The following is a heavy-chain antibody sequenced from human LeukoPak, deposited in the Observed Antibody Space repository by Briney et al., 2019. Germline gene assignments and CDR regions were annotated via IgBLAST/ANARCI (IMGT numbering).Heavy chain of an antibody. J-gene: IGHJ4*02. Sequence: PGGSLRLSCVTSGFTFSNYGMHWVRQLPGKGLEWVAVISYDSEGDYHVDSVKGRFTISRDNSKHTLFLQMNSLRAEDTALYYCAKDRATMMGVIRTTPRGQFDYWGQGTLVTVSS. V-gene: IGHV3-30*18. D-gene: IGHD3-22*01. CDR3: AKDRATMMGVIRTTPRGQFDY. CDR1: GFTFSNYG. CDR2: ISYDSEGD.